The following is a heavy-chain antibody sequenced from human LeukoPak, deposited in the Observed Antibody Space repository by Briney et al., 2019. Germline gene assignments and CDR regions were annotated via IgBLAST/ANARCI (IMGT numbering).Heavy chain of an antibody. V-gene: IGHV3-7*01. CDR2: IKQDGSEK. CDR1: GFTFSSYW. D-gene: IGHD2-15*01. J-gene: IGHJ4*02. Sequence: GGSLRLSCAASGFTFSSYWMTWVRQAPGKGLEWVANIKQDGSEKYYVDSVKGRFTISRDNAKNSLYLQMNSLRAEDTAVYYCARGWWELTHYFDYWGQGTLVTVSS. CDR3: ARGWWELTHYFDY.